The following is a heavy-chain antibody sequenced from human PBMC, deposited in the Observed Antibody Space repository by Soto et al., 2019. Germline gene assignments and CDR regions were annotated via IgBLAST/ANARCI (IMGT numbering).Heavy chain of an antibody. CDR1: GGSFSGYY. CDR2: INHSGST. D-gene: IGHD2-15*01. V-gene: IGHV4-34*01. Sequence: SETLSLTCAVYGGSFSGYYWSWIRQYPGKGLEWIGEINHSGSTNYNPSLESRVTISVDTSKNQFSLKLSSVTAADTAVYYCARGRDVRRDDDYSDGMAVSTQGSTDTVS. CDR3: ARGRDVRRDDDYSDGMAV. J-gene: IGHJ6*01.